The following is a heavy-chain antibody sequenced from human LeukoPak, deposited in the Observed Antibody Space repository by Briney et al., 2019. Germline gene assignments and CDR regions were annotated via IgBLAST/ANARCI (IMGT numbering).Heavy chain of an antibody. V-gene: IGHV1-18*04. CDR2: ISAYNGST. CDR1: GYTFTGYY. CDR3: ARLTTSSGWYIDY. D-gene: IGHD6-19*01. Sequence: GASVKVSCKASGYTFTGYYMHWVRQAPGQGLEWMGWISAYNGSTNYAQKLQGRVTMTTDTSTSTAYMELRSLRSDDTAVYYCARLTTSSGWYIDYWGQGTLVTVSS. J-gene: IGHJ4*02.